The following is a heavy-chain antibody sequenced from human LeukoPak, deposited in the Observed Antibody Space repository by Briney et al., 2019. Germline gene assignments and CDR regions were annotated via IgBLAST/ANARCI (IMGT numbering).Heavy chain of an antibody. J-gene: IGHJ3*02. CDR3: AKGSYYDSSGYVDAFDI. CDR2: ISGSGGST. CDR1: GFTFSSYA. Sequence: PGGSLRLSCAASGFTFSSYAMSWVRQAPGKGLEWVSAISGSGGSTYYADSVKGRFTISRDNSKNTLYLQMNSLRADDTAVYYCAKGSYYDSSGYVDAFDIWGQGTMVTVSS. V-gene: IGHV3-23*01. D-gene: IGHD3-22*01.